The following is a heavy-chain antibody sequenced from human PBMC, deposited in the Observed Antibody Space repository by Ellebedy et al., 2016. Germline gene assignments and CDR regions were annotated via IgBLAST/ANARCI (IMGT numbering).Heavy chain of an antibody. J-gene: IGHJ6*02. Sequence: GSLRLSCAVYGGSFSGYYWSWIRQPPGKGLEWIGEINHSGSTNYNPSLKSRVTISVDTSKNQFSLKLSSVTAADTAVYYCAGEWLLLEGGEGRYYYGMDVWGQGTTVTVSS. D-gene: IGHD3-3*01. CDR3: AGEWLLLEGGEGRYYYGMDV. V-gene: IGHV4-34*01. CDR1: GGSFSGYY. CDR2: INHSGST.